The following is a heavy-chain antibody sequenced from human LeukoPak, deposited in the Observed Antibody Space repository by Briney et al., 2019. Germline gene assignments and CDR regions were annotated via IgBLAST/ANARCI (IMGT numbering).Heavy chain of an antibody. J-gene: IGHJ6*02. CDR2: ISWNSGSI. CDR3: AKDLAAATPYGMDV. V-gene: IGHV3-9*01. D-gene: IGHD6-13*01. Sequence: GGSLRLSCAASGFTFDDYVMHWVRQAPGKGLEWVSGISWNSGSIGYADSVKGRFTISRDNAKNSLYLQMNSLRAEDTALYYCAKDLAAATPYGMDVWGQGTTVTVSS. CDR1: GFTFDDYV.